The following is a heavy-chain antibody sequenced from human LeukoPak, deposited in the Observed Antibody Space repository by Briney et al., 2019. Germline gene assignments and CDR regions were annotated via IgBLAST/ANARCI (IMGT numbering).Heavy chain of an antibody. Sequence: SETLSLTCTVSGGSISSYYWSWIRQPPGKGLEWIGYIYYSGSTSYNPSLKSRVTISVDTSKNQFSLKLSSVTAADTAVYYCAKASAMIVVVSKHFDYWGQGTLVTVSS. J-gene: IGHJ4*02. CDR2: IYYSGST. CDR1: GGSISSYY. D-gene: IGHD3-22*01. CDR3: AKASAMIVVVSKHFDY. V-gene: IGHV4-59*01.